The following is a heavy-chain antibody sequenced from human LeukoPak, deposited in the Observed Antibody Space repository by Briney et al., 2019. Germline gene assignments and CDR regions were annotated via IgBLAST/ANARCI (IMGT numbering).Heavy chain of an antibody. CDR1: GFTFDDYA. Sequence: PGGSLRLSCAASGFTFDDYAMHWVRHAPGKGLEWVSGISWNSGSIGYADSVKGRFTISRDNAKNSLYLQMNSLRAEDTALYYCAKGRFYDFWSGYYDYWGQGTLVTVSS. V-gene: IGHV3-9*01. J-gene: IGHJ4*02. CDR3: AKGRFYDFWSGYYDY. D-gene: IGHD3-3*01. CDR2: ISWNSGSI.